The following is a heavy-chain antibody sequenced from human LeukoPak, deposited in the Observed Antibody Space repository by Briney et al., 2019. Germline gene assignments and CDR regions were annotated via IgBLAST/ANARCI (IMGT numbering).Heavy chain of an antibody. CDR2: IRQDGSEK. J-gene: IGHJ4*02. V-gene: IGHV3-7*01. Sequence: GGSLRLSCAASGFTFSSYWMSWVRQAPGKGLEWVANIRQDGSEKHYVDSMKGRFTISRDNAKNSLYLQMNSLRVDDTAVYYCARIGYSSSCNDYWGQGTLVTVSS. CDR3: ARIGYSSSCNDY. CDR1: GFTFSSYW. D-gene: IGHD2-2*01.